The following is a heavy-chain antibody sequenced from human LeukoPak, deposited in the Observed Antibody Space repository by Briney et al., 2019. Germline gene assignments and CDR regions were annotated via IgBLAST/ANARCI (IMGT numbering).Heavy chain of an antibody. CDR2: IDPTGRSV. J-gene: IGHJ4*02. Sequence: GGSLRLSCAASGFSFSSYGMNWVRQAPGQGLEWVSHIDPTGRSVYYADSVKGRFTVSRDNANHSVFLQMNSLRDDDTAVYFCARKLALWGQGTLVTVSS. V-gene: IGHV3-48*02. CDR1: GFSFSSYG. CDR3: ARKLAL.